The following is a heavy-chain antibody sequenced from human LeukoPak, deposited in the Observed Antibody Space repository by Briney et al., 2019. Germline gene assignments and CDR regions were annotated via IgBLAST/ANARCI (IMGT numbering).Heavy chain of an antibody. V-gene: IGHV3-74*01. CDR2: INSDGSSI. CDR1: GFTFSSHW. J-gene: IGHJ4*02. Sequence: GGSLRLSCAASGFTFSSHWMHWVRQAPGKGLVWVSRINSDGSSISYADSVKGRFTISRDTVQNSLFLQLNSLRVEDTAVYNCARLRDTVTSASDYWGQGTLVTVSS. CDR3: ARLRDTVTSASDY. D-gene: IGHD5-18*01.